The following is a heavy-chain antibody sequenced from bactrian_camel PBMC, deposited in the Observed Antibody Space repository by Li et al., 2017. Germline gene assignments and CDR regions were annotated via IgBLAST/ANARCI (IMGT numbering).Heavy chain of an antibody. CDR1: GYTFSSYA. D-gene: IGHD3*01. J-gene: IGHJ4*01. Sequence: DVQLVESGGGLVQAGGALRLSCNVSGYTFSSYAMSWVRQAPGKGLEWVSVINSGGVSTYYADSVKGRFTVSRDDAKNTLYLQLNSLESEDTAMYYCAKGPRSDCYSQSWCSYEHNYWGQGTQVTVS. CDR2: INSGGVST. V-gene: IGHV3S40*01. CDR3: AKGPRSDCYSQSWCSYEHNY.